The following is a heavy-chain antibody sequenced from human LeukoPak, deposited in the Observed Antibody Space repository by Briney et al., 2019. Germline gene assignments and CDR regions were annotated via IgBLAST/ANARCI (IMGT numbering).Heavy chain of an antibody. D-gene: IGHD3-22*01. CDR1: GGSISSGGYS. CDR3: ARVPYYYDSSGYHSPYYGMDV. J-gene: IGHJ6*02. V-gene: IGHV4-30-2*01. CDR2: IYHSGST. Sequence: SQTLSLACAVSGGSISSGGYSWSWIRQPPGKGLEWIGYIYHSGSTYYNPSLKSRVTISVDRSKNQFSLKLSSVTAADTAVYYCARVPYYYDSSGYHSPYYGMDVWGQGTTVTVSS.